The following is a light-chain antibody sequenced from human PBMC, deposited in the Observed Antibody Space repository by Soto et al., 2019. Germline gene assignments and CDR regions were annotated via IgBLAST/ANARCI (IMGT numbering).Light chain of an antibody. Sequence: DIQMTQSPSSLSASVGDTVTITCRASQDISNYLAGYQQKPGRVPKVLIYAASTLQSGVPSRFSAIGAGTYFTLTISSLQPEDVATYYCQKYNRAPLTFGGGTKVEIK. CDR1: QDISNY. CDR3: QKYNRAPLT. CDR2: AAS. J-gene: IGKJ4*01. V-gene: IGKV1-27*01.